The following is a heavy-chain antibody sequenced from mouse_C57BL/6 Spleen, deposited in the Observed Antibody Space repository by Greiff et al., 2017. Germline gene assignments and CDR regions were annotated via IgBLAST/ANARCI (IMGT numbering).Heavy chain of an antibody. D-gene: IGHD2-5*01. J-gene: IGHJ2*01. CDR2: ISSGGSYT. CDR3: TRQSYSNYVCDD. CDR1: GFTFSSYG. Sequence: VQLKESGGDLVKPGGSLKLSCAASGFTFSSYGMSWVRQTPDKRLEWVATISSGGSYTYYPDSVKGRFTISRDNAKNTLYLQMSILKSEDTAMXFCTRQSYSNYVCDDGGQGTTLTVPS. V-gene: IGHV5-6*01.